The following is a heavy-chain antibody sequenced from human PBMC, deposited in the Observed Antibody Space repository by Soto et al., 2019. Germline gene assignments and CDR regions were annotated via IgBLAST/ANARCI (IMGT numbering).Heavy chain of an antibody. CDR3: ALALGPTTGLDY. J-gene: IGHJ4*02. CDR1: GASTVGHYH. V-gene: IGHV4-31*02. CDR2: IFNSGTT. Sequence: SETLSLTCSVSGASTVGHYHWTWIRQPPGKGLEWMGYIFNSGTTFYNPSLTSRLSISMDTSGNHFSLELRSVTAADTAVYYCALALGPTTGLDYWGQGTLVTVSS. D-gene: IGHD1-26*01.